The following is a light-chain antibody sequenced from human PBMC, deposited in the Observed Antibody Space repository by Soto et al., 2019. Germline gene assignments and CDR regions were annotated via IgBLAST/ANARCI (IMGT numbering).Light chain of an antibody. J-gene: IGKJ3*01. V-gene: IGKV3-20*01. CDR1: QSVSSSY. CDR2: GAS. Sequence: EIVLTQSPGTLSLSPGERATLSCRASQSVSSSYLAWYQQKPGQAPRLLIYGASSRATGIPDRFSGSGSGTDFTLTISRLEPEDFAVYYCQQYGSSPLFTFGHGTTVDIK. CDR3: QQYGSSPLFT.